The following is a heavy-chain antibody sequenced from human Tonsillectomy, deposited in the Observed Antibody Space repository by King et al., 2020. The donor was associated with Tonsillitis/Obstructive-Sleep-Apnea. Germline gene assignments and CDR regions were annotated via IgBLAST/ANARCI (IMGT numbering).Heavy chain of an antibody. Sequence: VQLVESGGGLVQPGGSLRVSCAASGFTFNTYAMSWVRQAPGKGLEWVSAISGSGSNTFYADSVKGRFTISRDNSKNTLYLQMNSLRAEDTAIYYCAKDLTPSDSSTWYYYFYYMDVWGKGTTVTVS. J-gene: IGHJ6*03. CDR2: ISGSGSNT. V-gene: IGHV3-23*04. D-gene: IGHD6-13*01. CDR3: AKDLTPSDSSTWYYYFYYMDV. CDR1: GFTFNTYA.